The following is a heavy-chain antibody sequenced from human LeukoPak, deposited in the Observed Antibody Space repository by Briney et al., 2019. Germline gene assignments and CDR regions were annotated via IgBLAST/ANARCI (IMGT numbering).Heavy chain of an antibody. CDR1: GGSISSSSYY. CDR3: ARPLLWFGEGIEY. V-gene: IGHV4-39*01. Sequence: PSETLSLTCTVSGGSISSSSYYWGWIRQPPGKGLEWIGRIYYSGSTFYNPSLKSRVTMSVDTSKNQFSLGLSSVTAADTAVYYCARPLLWFGEGIEYWGQGTLVTVSS. CDR2: IYYSGST. D-gene: IGHD3-10*01. J-gene: IGHJ4*02.